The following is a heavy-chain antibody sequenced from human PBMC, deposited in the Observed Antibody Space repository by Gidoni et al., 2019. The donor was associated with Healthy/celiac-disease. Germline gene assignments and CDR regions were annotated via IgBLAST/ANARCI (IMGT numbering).Heavy chain of an antibody. J-gene: IGHJ4*02. CDR3: TRDRRWELPLGAGY. Sequence: EVQLVESGGGLVQPGRSLRLSCTASGFTFGDYAMSWFRQAPGKGLEWVGFIRSKAYGGTTEYAASVKGRFTISRDDSKSIAYLQMNSLKTEDTAVYYCTRDRRWELPLGAGYWGQGTLVTVSS. CDR2: IRSKAYGGTT. V-gene: IGHV3-49*03. D-gene: IGHD1-26*01. CDR1: GFTFGDYA.